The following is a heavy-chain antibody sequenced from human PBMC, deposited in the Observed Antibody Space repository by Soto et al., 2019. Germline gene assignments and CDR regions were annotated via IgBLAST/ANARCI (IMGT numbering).Heavy chain of an antibody. Sequence: SETLSLTCAVYGGSFSGYYWSWIRQPPGKGLEWIGEINHSGSTNYNPSLKSRVTISVDTSKNQFSLKLSSVTAADTAVYYCARGFIAARPSVPDWFDPWGQGTLVTVSS. CDR2: INHSGST. D-gene: IGHD6-6*01. J-gene: IGHJ5*02. CDR3: ARGFIAARPSVPDWFDP. CDR1: GGSFSGYY. V-gene: IGHV4-34*01.